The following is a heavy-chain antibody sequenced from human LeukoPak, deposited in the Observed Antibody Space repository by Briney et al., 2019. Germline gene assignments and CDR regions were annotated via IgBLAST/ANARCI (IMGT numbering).Heavy chain of an antibody. V-gene: IGHV3-20*04. CDR3: ARAGLYNWNYEGTAYFDY. J-gene: IGHJ4*02. CDR1: GFTFSSSA. Sequence: PGGSLRLSCAASGFTFSSSAMSWVRQAPGKGLEWVSGINWNGGSTGYADSVKGRFTISRDNAKHSLYLQMNSLRAEDTALYYCARAGLYNWNYEGTAYFDYWGQGTLVTVSS. CDR2: INWNGGST. D-gene: IGHD1-7*01.